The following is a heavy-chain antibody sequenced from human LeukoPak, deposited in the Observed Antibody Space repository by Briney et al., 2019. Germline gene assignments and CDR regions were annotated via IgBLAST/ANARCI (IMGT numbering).Heavy chain of an antibody. CDR1: GGSISSTSYY. Sequence: PSETLSLTCIVSGGSISSTSYYWGWIRQPPGKGLEWIGTIYYSGTTYYNPSLQSRFTISVDTSKNQFSLKLSSVTAADTAVYYCARLVVPAAMGHGLDYWGQGTMVTVSS. V-gene: IGHV4-39*01. CDR3: ARLVVPAAMGHGLDY. D-gene: IGHD2-2*01. CDR2: IYYSGTT. J-gene: IGHJ4*02.